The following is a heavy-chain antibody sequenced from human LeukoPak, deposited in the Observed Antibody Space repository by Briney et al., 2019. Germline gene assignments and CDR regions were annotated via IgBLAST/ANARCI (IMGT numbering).Heavy chain of an antibody. Sequence: ASVKVSCKASGYTFTGYYMHWVRQAPGQGLEWMGWINPNSGGTNYAQKFQGRVTMTRDTSISTAYMELSRLRSDDTAVYYCARVPDYGDPLLPNGMGVWGQGTTVTVSS. CDR1: GYTFTGYY. D-gene: IGHD4-17*01. CDR2: INPNSGGT. J-gene: IGHJ6*02. V-gene: IGHV1-2*02. CDR3: ARVPDYGDPLLPNGMGV.